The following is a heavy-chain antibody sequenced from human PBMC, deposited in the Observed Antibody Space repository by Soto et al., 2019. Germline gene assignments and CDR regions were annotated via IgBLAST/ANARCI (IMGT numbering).Heavy chain of an antibody. D-gene: IGHD5-12*01. Sequence: SETLSLTCTVSGGSISSGGYYWSWIRQHPGKGLEWVGYSYYTGSSYYNPSLKSRVTISVDASKNQLSLRLASVTAADTAVYYCARDLRGYSRYDYLDYWGQGIPVTLL. CDR1: GGSISSGGYY. CDR2: SYYTGSS. V-gene: IGHV4-31*03. J-gene: IGHJ4*02. CDR3: ARDLRGYSRYDYLDY.